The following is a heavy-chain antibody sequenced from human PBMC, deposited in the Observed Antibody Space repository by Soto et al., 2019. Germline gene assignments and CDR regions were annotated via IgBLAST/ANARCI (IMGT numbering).Heavy chain of an antibody. CDR2: MNPNSGNT. D-gene: IGHD3-10*01. CDR3: ARVPPYDGSGSYYPQNWFDP. J-gene: IGHJ5*02. CDR1: GYTFTSYD. Sequence: ASVKISCKASGYTFTSYDINWVRQATGQGLEWMGWMNPNSGNTGYAQKFQGRVTMTRNTSISTAYMELSSLRSEDTAVYYCARVPPYDGSGSYYPQNWFDPWGQGTLVTVSS. V-gene: IGHV1-8*01.